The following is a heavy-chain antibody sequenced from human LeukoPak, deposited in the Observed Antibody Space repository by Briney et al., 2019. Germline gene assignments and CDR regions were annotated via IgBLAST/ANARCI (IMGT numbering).Heavy chain of an antibody. D-gene: IGHD3-10*01. CDR1: GFTFSSYG. Sequence: GGSLRLSCAASGFTFSSYGMHWVRQAPGKGLEWVAVVSYDGSNKYYADSVKGRFTISRDKSKNTLYLQMNSLRAEDTAVYYCAKAPFRGLWFGESFDYWGQGTLVTVSS. V-gene: IGHV3-30*18. J-gene: IGHJ4*02. CDR2: VSYDGSNK. CDR3: AKAPFRGLWFGESFDY.